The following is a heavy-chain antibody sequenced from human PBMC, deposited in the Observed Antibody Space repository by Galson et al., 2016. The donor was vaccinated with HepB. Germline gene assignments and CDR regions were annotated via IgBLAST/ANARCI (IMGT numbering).Heavy chain of an antibody. CDR2: IYYSGDT. CDR3: ARDATLYHLGAYYGMDV. CDR1: GGSIGSHY. D-gene: IGHD2-2*01. J-gene: IGHJ6*02. Sequence: SETLSLTCTVSGGSIGSHYWSWIRQTPGKGLEWIGYIYYSGDTNYSPSLKSRVTILVDTSKNQFSLKLRSVTAADTAVYYCARDATLYHLGAYYGMDVWGQGNTVIGSS. V-gene: IGHV4-59*11.